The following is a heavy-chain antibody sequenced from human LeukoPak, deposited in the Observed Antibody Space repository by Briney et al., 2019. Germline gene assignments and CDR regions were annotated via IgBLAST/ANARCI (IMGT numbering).Heavy chain of an antibody. CDR2: FDPEDGET. CDR3: ARSAAAGDY. V-gene: IGHV1-24*01. Sequence: ASVKVSCKVSGCTLTELSIYWVRQAPGKGLEWMGGFDPEDGETIYGQKFQGRVTMTEDTSTDTAYMELSSLRSEDTAVYYCARSAAAGDYWGQGTLVTVSS. J-gene: IGHJ4*02. CDR1: GCTLTELS. D-gene: IGHD6-13*01.